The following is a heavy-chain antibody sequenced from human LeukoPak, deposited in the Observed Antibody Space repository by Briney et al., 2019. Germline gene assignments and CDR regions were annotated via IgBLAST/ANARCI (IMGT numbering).Heavy chain of an antibody. D-gene: IGHD6-19*01. J-gene: IGHJ4*02. CDR3: AKGASGSSGWFGDY. CDR2: IAGSGVSR. Sequence: PGGSLRLSCPASGFSFSNYAMSWVRQAPGKGLEWVSIAGSGVSRLYGDSVKGRFTISRDNSKNMLYLQLNSLRAEDSAIYYCAKGASGSSGWFGDYWGQGTQVTVSS. V-gene: IGHV3-23*01. CDR1: GFSFSNYA.